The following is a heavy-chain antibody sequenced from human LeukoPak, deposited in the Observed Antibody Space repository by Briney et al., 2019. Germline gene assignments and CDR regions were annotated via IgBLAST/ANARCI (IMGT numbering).Heavy chain of an antibody. CDR3: ARTYSSGWYPIYYYYMDV. J-gene: IGHJ6*03. D-gene: IGHD6-19*01. CDR2: IYYSGGT. V-gene: IGHV4-39*07. CDR1: GGSISSSSYY. Sequence: SETLSLTCTVSGGSISSSSYYWGWIRQPPGKGLEWIGSIYYSGGTYYNPSLKSRVTISVDTSKNQFSLKLSSVTAADTAVYYCARTYSSGWYPIYYYYMDVWGKGTTVTVSS.